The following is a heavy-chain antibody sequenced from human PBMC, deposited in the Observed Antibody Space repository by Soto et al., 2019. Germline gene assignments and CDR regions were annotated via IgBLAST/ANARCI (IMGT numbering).Heavy chain of an antibody. CDR1: GFSLSTSGVG. V-gene: IGHV2-5*01. Sequence: SGPTLVNPTQTLTLTCTFSGFSLSTSGVGVGWIRQPLGKALEWLALIYWNDDKRYSPSLKSRLTITKDTSKNQVVLTMTNMDPVDTATYYCAHVTYYYDSSGYYDLKRETYYYGMDVWGQGTTVTVSS. D-gene: IGHD3-22*01. CDR3: AHVTYYYDSSGYYDLKRETYYYGMDV. CDR2: IYWNDDK. J-gene: IGHJ6*02.